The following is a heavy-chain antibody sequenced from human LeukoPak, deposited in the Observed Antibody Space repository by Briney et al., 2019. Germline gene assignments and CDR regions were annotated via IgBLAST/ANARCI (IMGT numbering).Heavy chain of an antibody. D-gene: IGHD4/OR15-4a*01. CDR3: ARDRTMAGYFDY. CDR2: ISYDGSNK. V-gene: IGHV3-30*03. Sequence: HPGRSLRLSCAATGFTFSSYGMHWVRQAPGKGLEWVAVISYDGSNKYYADSVKGRFTISRDNAKNTLYLQMNSLRAEDTAVYYCARDRTMAGYFDYWGQGTLVTVSS. CDR1: GFTFSSYG. J-gene: IGHJ4*02.